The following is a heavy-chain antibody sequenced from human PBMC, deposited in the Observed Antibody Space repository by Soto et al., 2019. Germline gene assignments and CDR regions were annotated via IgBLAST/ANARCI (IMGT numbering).Heavy chain of an antibody. D-gene: IGHD3-16*01. J-gene: IGHJ6*02. CDR1: RYEFASYS. V-gene: IGHV1-18*01. CDR3: AMVDVYVTPSPQDV. Sequence: GASVKVCCEGSRYEFASYSRSWVRQSPGQGLEWMGWINAYNGNTNYAQNLQGRLTLTTDTSTTTAYMELRSLRSNDTAIYYCAMVDVYVTPSPQDVWGQGTTVTVSS. CDR2: INAYNGNT.